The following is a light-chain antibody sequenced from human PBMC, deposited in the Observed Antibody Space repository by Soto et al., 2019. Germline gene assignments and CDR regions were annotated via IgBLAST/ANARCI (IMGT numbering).Light chain of an antibody. V-gene: IGKV3-15*01. CDR1: QSVSSG. Sequence: IVMTQSPATLSVSVGDRATLSCRASQSVSSGLAWYQQKPGQAPRLLMYGVSTRAPGIPARFSGSGSGTEFILTISSLQSEDFAMYYCGQFVSAPPRTFGQGTKVDIK. J-gene: IGKJ1*01. CDR3: GQFVSAPPRT. CDR2: GVS.